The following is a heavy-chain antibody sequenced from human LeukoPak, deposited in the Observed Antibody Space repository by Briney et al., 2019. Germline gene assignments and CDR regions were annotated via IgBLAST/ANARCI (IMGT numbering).Heavy chain of an antibody. J-gene: IGHJ4*02. CDR3: AIVTMVRGAPLFDY. Sequence: SQTLSLTCAISGDSVSSNSAAWNWIRQSPSRGLEWLGRTYYRSKWYNDYAVSVKSRITINPDTSKNQFSLQLNSVTPEDTAVYYCAIVTMVRGAPLFDYWGQGTLVTVSS. V-gene: IGHV6-1*01. CDR2: TYYRSKWYN. D-gene: IGHD3-10*01. CDR1: GDSVSSNSAA.